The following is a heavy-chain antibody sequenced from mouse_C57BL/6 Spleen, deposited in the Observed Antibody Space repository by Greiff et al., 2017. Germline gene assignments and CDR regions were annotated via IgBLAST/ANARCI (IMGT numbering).Heavy chain of an antibody. D-gene: IGHD6-2*01. J-gene: IGHJ3*01. CDR2: IDPENGDT. V-gene: IGHV14-4*01. CDR1: GFNINDDY. Sequence: EVQLQQPGAELVRPGASVKLSCKASGFNINDDYMHWVKQRPEQGLEWIGRIDPENGDTDYASKFQGKATIPVDTSSNTAYLQLSSLTSEDTVVYYCTRSLLAYWGQGTLVTVSA. CDR3: TRSLLAY.